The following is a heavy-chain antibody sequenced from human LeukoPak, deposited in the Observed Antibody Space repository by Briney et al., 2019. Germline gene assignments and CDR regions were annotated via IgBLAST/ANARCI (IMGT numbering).Heavy chain of an antibody. CDR1: GFSFSGYS. D-gene: IGHD1-1*01. J-gene: IGHJ4*02. CDR3: SRETTSGY. V-gene: IGHV3-48*04. Sequence: PGGSLRLSCAASGFSFSGYSMNWVRQPPGQGLEWISYISRGSHTIYYADSVRGRFTISRDDAKNSLYLQMNSLRAGDTGIYYCSRETTSGYWGQGTPVTVSS. CDR2: ISRGSHTI.